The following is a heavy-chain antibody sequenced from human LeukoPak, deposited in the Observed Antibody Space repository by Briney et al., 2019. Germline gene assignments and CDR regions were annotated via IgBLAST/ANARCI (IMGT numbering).Heavy chain of an antibody. D-gene: IGHD1-14*01. CDR3: AGGTDGNNFDY. CDR2: IIPVFGAA. V-gene: IGHV1-69*05. CDR1: GGTFSNYP. Sequence: GASVKVSCKASGGTFSNYPITWVRQAPGQGLEWMGRIIPVFGAANYAQNFHGRVTIATGESTNTVYMELNSLTSEDTAVYYCAGGTDGNNFDYWGQGTLVTVSS. J-gene: IGHJ4*02.